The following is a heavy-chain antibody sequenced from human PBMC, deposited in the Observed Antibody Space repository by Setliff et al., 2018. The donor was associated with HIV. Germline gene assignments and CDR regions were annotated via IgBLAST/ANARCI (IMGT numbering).Heavy chain of an antibody. J-gene: IGHJ4*02. CDR3: ARSGRSSGWYHYDY. CDR1: GYTFTSYG. CDR2: ISAYNGNT. D-gene: IGHD6-19*01. Sequence: ASVKVSCKASGYTFTSYGISWVRQAPGQGLEWMGWISAYNGNTNYAQTLQGRVTMTTDTSTSTAYMELRSLRSDDTAVYYCARSGRSSGWYHYDYWGQGTLVTVSS. V-gene: IGHV1-18*01.